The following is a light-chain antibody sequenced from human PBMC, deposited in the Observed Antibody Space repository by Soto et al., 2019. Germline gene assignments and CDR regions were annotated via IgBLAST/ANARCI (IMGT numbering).Light chain of an antibody. CDR2: DVS. J-gene: IGLJ1*01. CDR1: SNDVGGYNY. CDR3: SSYTSSSTRV. Sequence: QSALTQPASVSGSPGQSITISCTGSSNDVGGYNYVSWYQQHPGKAPKLMIYDVSDRPSGVSNRFSGSKSGNTASLTISGLQAEDDADYYCSSYTSSSTRVFGTGTKLTVL. V-gene: IGLV2-14*01.